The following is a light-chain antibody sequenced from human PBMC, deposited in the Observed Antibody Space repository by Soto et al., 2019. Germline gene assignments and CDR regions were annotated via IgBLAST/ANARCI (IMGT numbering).Light chain of an antibody. Sequence: QSVLTQPASVSGSPGQSITISCTGTSSDVGGYNSVSWYRQDPGKAPKLMIYDVTNRPPGVSNRFSGSKSGNTASLTISGLQAEDEADYYCSSFTSDITYVFGTGTKVTVL. CDR1: SSDVGGYNS. V-gene: IGLV2-14*01. J-gene: IGLJ1*01. CDR2: DVT. CDR3: SSFTSDITYV.